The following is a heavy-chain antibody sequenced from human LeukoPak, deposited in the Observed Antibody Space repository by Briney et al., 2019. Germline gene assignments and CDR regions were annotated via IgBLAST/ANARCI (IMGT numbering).Heavy chain of an antibody. Sequence: GGSLRLSCAASGFTFSSYWMSWVRQAPGKGLEWVANIKQDGSEKYYVDSVKGRFTISRDNAKNSLYLQMNSLRAEDTAVYYCARDREEPGDTAMVDYFDYWGQGTLVTVSS. CDR3: ARDREEPGDTAMVDYFDY. V-gene: IGHV3-7*01. D-gene: IGHD5-18*01. CDR2: IKQDGSEK. J-gene: IGHJ4*02. CDR1: GFTFSSYW.